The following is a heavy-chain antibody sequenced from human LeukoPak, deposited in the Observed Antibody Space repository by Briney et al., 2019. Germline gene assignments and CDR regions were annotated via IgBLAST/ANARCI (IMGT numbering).Heavy chain of an antibody. CDR3: ASIVDTAMESVDY. D-gene: IGHD5-18*01. CDR2: INPNSGGT. J-gene: IGHJ4*02. CDR1: GYTVTGYY. Sequence: GASVKVSCKASGYTVTGYYMHWVRQAPGQGLEWMGWINPNSGGTNYAQKFQRRVTMTRDKSIRTAYMELSRVRSDDTAVYYCASIVDTAMESVDYWGQGTLVTVSS. V-gene: IGHV1-2*02.